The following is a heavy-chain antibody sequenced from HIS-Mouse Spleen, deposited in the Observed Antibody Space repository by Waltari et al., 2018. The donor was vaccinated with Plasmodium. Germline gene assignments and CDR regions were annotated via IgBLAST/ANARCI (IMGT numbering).Heavy chain of an antibody. Sequence: QLQLQESGPGLVKPSETLSLTCTVPGGSIRSISTYWGWIRQPPGKGLEWIGSIYYSGSTYYNPSLKSRVTISVDTSKNQFSLKLSSVTAADTAVYYCARDRITGTSYFDYWGQGTLVTVSS. CDR1: GGSIRSISTY. J-gene: IGHJ4*02. V-gene: IGHV4-39*07. D-gene: IGHD1-7*01. CDR3: ARDRITGTSYFDY. CDR2: IYYSGST.